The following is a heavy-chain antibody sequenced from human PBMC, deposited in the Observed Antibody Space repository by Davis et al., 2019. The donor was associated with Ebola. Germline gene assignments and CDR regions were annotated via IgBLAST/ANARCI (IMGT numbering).Heavy chain of an antibody. CDR2: LWHDGINE. Sequence: GESLKISCAASGFRLISYGMHWVRQAPGTGLEWVAVLWHDGINEYYGESVKGRFTVSRDTSKNTVYLQMNNLRAEDTAVYYCTGAISYGWFDPWGQGTLVTVSS. V-gene: IGHV3-33*01. CDR3: TGAISYGWFDP. J-gene: IGHJ5*02. CDR1: GFRLISYG. D-gene: IGHD4-17*01.